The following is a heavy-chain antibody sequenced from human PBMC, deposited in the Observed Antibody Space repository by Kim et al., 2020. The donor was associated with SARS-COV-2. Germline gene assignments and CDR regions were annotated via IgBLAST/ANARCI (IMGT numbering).Heavy chain of an antibody. D-gene: IGHD3-10*01. CDR1: GGSISSSSYY. CDR2: IYYSGST. V-gene: IGHV4-39*01. Sequence: SETLSLTCTVSGGSISSSSYYWGWIRQPPGKGLEWIGSIYYSGSTYYNPSLKSRVTISVDTSKNQFSLKLSSVTAADTAVYYCARGNRYYGSDKLGYYYY. CDR3: ARGNRYYGSDKLGYYYY. J-gene: IGHJ6*01.